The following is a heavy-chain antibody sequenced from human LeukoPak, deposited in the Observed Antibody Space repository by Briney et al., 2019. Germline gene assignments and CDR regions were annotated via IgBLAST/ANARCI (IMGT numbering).Heavy chain of an antibody. CDR3: AKGSQWELLMGVFDY. D-gene: IGHD2-8*01. J-gene: IGHJ4*02. Sequence: PGGSLRLSCVVSGFNFSTHAMSWVRQAPGKGLEWVSTLRGSGGKSYYADSVKGRLTISKDISKNTLYLQMNSLRADDTAVYYCAKGSQWELLMGVFDYWGQGTLVTVSS. V-gene: IGHV3-23*01. CDR2: LRGSGGKS. CDR1: GFNFSTHA.